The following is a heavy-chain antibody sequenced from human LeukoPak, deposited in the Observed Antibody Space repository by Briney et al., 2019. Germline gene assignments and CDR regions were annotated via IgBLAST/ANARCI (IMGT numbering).Heavy chain of an antibody. CDR2: ISSTSSAI. CDR3: ARDPSRLQDYYYYGMDV. J-gene: IGHJ6*02. Sequence: GGSLRLSCAASGFTFSSYSMNWVRQAPGKALEWVSYISSTSSAIFYADSVKGRFTISRDNAKNSLYLQMNSLRAEDTAVYYCARDPSRLQDYYYYGMDVWGQGTTVTVSS. V-gene: IGHV3-48*01. CDR1: GFTFSSYS.